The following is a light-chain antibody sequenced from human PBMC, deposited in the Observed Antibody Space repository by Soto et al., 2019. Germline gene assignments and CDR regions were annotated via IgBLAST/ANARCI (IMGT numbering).Light chain of an antibody. V-gene: IGLV3-21*02. CDR1: NIGSKS. CDR2: DDT. J-gene: IGLJ1*01. CDR3: QVWDRSNEQGV. Sequence: SYELTQPPSVSVAPGQTARISCGGNNIGSKSVNWYQQKPGQAPVMVVYDDTDRPSGIPERFSGSNSGHTAILTISGVDAGDEADYYCQVWDRSNEQGVFGAGTKVTVL.